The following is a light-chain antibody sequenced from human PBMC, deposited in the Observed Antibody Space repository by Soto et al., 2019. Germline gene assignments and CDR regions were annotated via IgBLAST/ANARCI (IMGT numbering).Light chain of an antibody. CDR3: CSSAPESTYV. V-gene: IGLV2-23*01. J-gene: IGLJ1*01. CDR2: KGT. Sequence: QSALAQPASVSESPGQSITISCTGTSDDVGAYNSVSWYQQLPHKAPQVILYKGTQRPSGVSSRFSGSTSGNAASLTISGLQADDEADYFCCSSAPESTYVFGTGTKVTVL. CDR1: SDDVGAYNS.